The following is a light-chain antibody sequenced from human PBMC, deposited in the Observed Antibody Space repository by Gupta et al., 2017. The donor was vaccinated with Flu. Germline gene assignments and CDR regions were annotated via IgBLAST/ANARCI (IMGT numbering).Light chain of an antibody. Sequence: EIVLTQSPVTLSLSPGESATLSCRASETVSYFLVWYQQKVGQAPRLLIYDASKGAAGIPVRFSGSGSGTDFSLTISSLEPEDSAVYYWQQRRDWPLTFGQGTKLEIK. J-gene: IGKJ2*01. CDR1: ETVSYF. CDR3: QQRRDWPLT. V-gene: IGKV3-11*01. CDR2: DAS.